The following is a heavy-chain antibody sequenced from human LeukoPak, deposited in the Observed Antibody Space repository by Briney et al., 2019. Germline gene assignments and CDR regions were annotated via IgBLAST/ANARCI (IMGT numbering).Heavy chain of an antibody. Sequence: AASEKVSCKASGYTFTGYYMHWVRQAPGQGLEWMGRINPNSGGTNYAQKFQGRVTMTRDTSISTAYMELSRLRSDDTAVYYCAREGDGYKILPFDYWGQGTLVTVSS. J-gene: IGHJ4*02. D-gene: IGHD5-24*01. CDR1: GYTFTGYY. CDR3: AREGDGYKILPFDY. V-gene: IGHV1-2*06. CDR2: INPNSGGT.